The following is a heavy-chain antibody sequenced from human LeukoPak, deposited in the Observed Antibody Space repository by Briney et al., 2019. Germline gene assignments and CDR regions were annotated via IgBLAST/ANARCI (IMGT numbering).Heavy chain of an antibody. CDR3: ARLTGEGGMDV. V-gene: IGHV4-30-2*01. CDR1: GGSISSGGYS. CDR2: IYHSGST. Sequence: SETLSLTCAVSGGSISSGGYSWSWIRQPPGKGLEWIGYIYHSGSTYYNPSLKSRVTISVDRSKNQFSLKLSSVTAADTAVYYCARLTGEGGMDVWGQGTTVTVSS. J-gene: IGHJ6*02. D-gene: IGHD7-27*01.